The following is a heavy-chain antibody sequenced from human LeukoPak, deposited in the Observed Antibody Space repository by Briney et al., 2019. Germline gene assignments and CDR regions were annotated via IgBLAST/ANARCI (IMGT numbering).Heavy chain of an antibody. V-gene: IGHV3-7*01. Sequence: GGSLRLSCAAFGFTFNNYWMSSVRQAPGKGLEWVANINQDGSGKHYVDSVKGRFTISRDNAKNSLYLQMSSLRAEDTAVYFCAKASIAGAIGVLDYWGQGTLVTVCS. CDR2: INQDGSGK. J-gene: IGHJ4*02. CDR1: GFTFNNYW. D-gene: IGHD1-26*01. CDR3: AKASIAGAIGVLDY.